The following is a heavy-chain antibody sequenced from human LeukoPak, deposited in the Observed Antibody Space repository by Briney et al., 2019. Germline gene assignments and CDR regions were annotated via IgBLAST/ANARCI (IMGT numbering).Heavy chain of an antibody. J-gene: IGHJ4*02. CDR2: ISYDGSNK. Sequence: QSGGSLRLSCAASGFTFSSYAMHWVRQAPGKGLEWVAVISYDGSNKYYADSVKGRFTISRDNSKNTLYLQMNSLRAEDTAVYYCAKTHGSGKRNDYWGQGTLVTVSS. V-gene: IGHV3-30-3*02. CDR1: GFTFSSYA. CDR3: AKTHGSGKRNDY. D-gene: IGHD3-10*01.